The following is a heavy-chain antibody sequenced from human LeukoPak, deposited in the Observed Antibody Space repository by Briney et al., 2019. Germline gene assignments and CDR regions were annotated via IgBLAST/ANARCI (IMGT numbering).Heavy chain of an antibody. J-gene: IGHJ5*02. V-gene: IGHV4-59*01. CDR2: IYYSGST. Sequence: SETLSLTCAVYGGSFSGYYWSWLRQPPGKGLEWIGYIYYSGSTNYNHSLKSRVTISVDTSKNQFSLKLLSVTAADTAVYYCARDGSGSYYANWFDPWGQGTLVTVSS. CDR1: GGSFSGYY. D-gene: IGHD3-10*01. CDR3: ARDGSGSYYANWFDP.